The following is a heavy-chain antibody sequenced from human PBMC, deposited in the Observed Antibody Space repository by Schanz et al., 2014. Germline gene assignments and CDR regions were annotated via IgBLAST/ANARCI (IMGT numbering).Heavy chain of an antibody. CDR1: GFAFSVYG. Sequence: QVQMVESGGGVVQPGRSLRLSCAASGFAFSVYGMHWVRQAPGKGPEWVAVISNDGSIKYYADSVEGRFTISRDNSRNTLYLQMNSLRTEDTAVYYCASPSGYSDYGTYFVFWGQGTLVTVSS. D-gene: IGHD5-12*01. V-gene: IGHV3-30*19. CDR3: ASPSGYSDYGTYFVF. CDR2: ISNDGSIK. J-gene: IGHJ4*02.